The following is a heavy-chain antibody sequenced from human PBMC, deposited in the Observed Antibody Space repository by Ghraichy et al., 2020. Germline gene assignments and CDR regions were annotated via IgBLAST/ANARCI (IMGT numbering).Heavy chain of an antibody. Sequence: SCAISGDSVSTNNVAWNWIRQSPSRGLEWLGRTYYRSKWYNDYELSVKSRITINPDTSKNQFSLQLNSVTPEDTAVYYCARARRGGAAYYFDYWGQGTLVTVSS. CDR1: GDSVSTNNVA. CDR3: ARARRGGAAYYFDY. D-gene: IGHD1-26*01. CDR2: TYYRSKWYN. J-gene: IGHJ4*02. V-gene: IGHV6-1*01.